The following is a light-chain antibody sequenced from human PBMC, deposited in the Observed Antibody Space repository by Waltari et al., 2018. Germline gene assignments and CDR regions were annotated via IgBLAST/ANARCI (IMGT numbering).Light chain of an antibody. Sequence: QSALTQPASVSGSPGQSITISCTGTSSDVGGYNYVSWYQQHPGKAPKLMIYDVSKRPSVVSNRVSGAKSGNTASLTISGLQAEDEADYYCSSYTSSSTFHWVFGGGTKLTVL. CDR2: DVS. J-gene: IGLJ3*02. V-gene: IGLV2-14*01. CDR1: SSDVGGYNY. CDR3: SSYTSSSTFHWV.